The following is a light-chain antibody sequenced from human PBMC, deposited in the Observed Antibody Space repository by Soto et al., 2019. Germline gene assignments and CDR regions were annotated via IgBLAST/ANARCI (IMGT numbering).Light chain of an antibody. CDR3: QQYNNWPPFT. V-gene: IGKV3D-15*01. J-gene: IGKJ5*01. CDR2: ATS. Sequence: EVVMTQSPATLSVSPGERATLSCRASQSVSNNLAWYQQKPGQAPRLLIYATSARATGIPARFSGSGSGTEFTLTISSLQSEDFAVYYCQQYNNWPPFTFGQGTRLEIK. CDR1: QSVSNN.